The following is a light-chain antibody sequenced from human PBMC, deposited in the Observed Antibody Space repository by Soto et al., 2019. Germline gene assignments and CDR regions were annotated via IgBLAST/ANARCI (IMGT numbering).Light chain of an antibody. J-gene: IGKJ1*01. CDR2: GAS. Sequence: EIVLTQSPGTLSLSPGERATLSCRASESVSTHLAWYQQKAGQAPRLLIYGASTRATGIPARFSGSGSGTEFTLTISSLQSEDFAVYYCQQYSIWRTFGQGTKVDIK. V-gene: IGKV3-15*01. CDR3: QQYSIWRT. CDR1: ESVSTH.